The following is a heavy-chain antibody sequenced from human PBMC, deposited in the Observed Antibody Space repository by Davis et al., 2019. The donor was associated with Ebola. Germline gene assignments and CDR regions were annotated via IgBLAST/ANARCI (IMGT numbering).Heavy chain of an antibody. CDR1: CFTLPTYS. V-gene: IGHV3-21*01. J-gene: IGHJ4*02. CDR3: ATGGGGS. Sequence: GESPKTPRVAPCFTLPTYSMSWVRQAPGKALEWVSSISSDSDYIYYADSAKGRFTISRDNAKNSLFLQMDSLRAEDTAVYYCATGGGGSWGKGTLVTVSS. CDR2: ISSDSDYI. D-gene: IGHD1-14*01.